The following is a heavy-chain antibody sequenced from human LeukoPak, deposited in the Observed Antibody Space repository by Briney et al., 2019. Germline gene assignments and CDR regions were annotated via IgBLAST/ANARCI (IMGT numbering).Heavy chain of an antibody. Sequence: SETLSLTCTVSGDSISSYQWSWIRQPPGLGLEWIGYIYYSGSTSYNPSLKSRVTISVDTSKNQFSLILSSVTAADTAVYYCATLQLHPKHGQFDYWGQGTLVTVSS. CDR2: IYYSGST. J-gene: IGHJ4*02. CDR1: GDSISSYQ. CDR3: ATLQLHPKHGQFDY. D-gene: IGHD1-1*01. V-gene: IGHV4-59*01.